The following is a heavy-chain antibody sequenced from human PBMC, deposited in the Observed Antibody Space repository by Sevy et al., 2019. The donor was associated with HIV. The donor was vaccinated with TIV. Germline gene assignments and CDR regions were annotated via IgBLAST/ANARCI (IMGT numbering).Heavy chain of an antibody. CDR2: IGAYNGNR. Sequence: ASVKVSCKASGYTFSTYGISWVRQAPGQGLEWMGWIGAYNGNRKYAQKFQDRITMTTDTSTSTAYMELRSLRSDDTAVEFCARLSTARGESNWFDPWGQGTLVTVSS. CDR1: GYTFSTYG. J-gene: IGHJ5*02. D-gene: IGHD3-16*01. V-gene: IGHV1-18*01. CDR3: ARLSTARGESNWFDP.